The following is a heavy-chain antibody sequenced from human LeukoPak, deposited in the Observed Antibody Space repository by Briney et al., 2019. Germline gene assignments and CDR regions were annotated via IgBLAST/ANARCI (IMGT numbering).Heavy chain of an antibody. J-gene: IGHJ4*02. CDR1: GDSLSSNRAA. CDR3: ARTADGILDY. CDR2: TYYRSKWYN. V-gene: IGHV6-1*01. Sequence: SQTLSLTCALSGDSLSSNRAAWDWVRQSPSRGLEWLGRTYYRSKWYNHYAVSVKTRITVNPDTSKDHFSLQLNSVTPGDTAVYYCARTADGILDYWGQGTLVTVSS. D-gene: IGHD5-24*01.